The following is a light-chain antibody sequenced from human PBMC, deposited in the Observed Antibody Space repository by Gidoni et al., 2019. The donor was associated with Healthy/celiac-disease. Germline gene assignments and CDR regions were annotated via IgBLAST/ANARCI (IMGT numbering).Light chain of an antibody. V-gene: IGKV3-15*01. CDR1: QSVSSN. CDR3: QQYNNWPPWT. CDR2: GSS. J-gene: IGKJ1*01. Sequence: EIVMTQSPATVSGSPGERATLSCRASQSVSSNLAWYQQKPGQAPRLLIYGSSTRATGIPARFSGSGSGTEFPLTIRSLQSEDFAVYYCQQYNNWPPWTFXQXTKVEIK.